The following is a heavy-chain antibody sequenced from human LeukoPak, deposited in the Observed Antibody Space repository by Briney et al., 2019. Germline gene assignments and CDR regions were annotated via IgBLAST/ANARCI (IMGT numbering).Heavy chain of an antibody. J-gene: IGHJ4*02. Sequence: SVKVSCKASGGTFSSYAISWVRQAPGQGLEWMGRIIPILGIANYAQKFQGRVTITADKSTSTAYMELSSLRSEDTAVYYCARVQVVPAAERGYYFDYWGQGTLVTVSS. V-gene: IGHV1-69*04. D-gene: IGHD2-2*01. CDR1: GGTFSSYA. CDR3: ARVQVVPAAERGYYFDY. CDR2: IIPILGIA.